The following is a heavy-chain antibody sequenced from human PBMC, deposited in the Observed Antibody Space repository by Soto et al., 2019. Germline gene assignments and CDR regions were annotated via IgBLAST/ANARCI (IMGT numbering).Heavy chain of an antibody. D-gene: IGHD3-10*01. Sequence: ETLSLTCAVYGGSFSGYYWSWIRQPPGKGLEWIGEINHSGSTNYNPSLKSRVTISVDTSKNQFSLKLSPVTAADTAVYYCAREIGVRGVILYYYMDVWGKGTTVTVSS. V-gene: IGHV4-34*01. CDR3: AREIGVRGVILYYYMDV. CDR1: GGSFSGYY. J-gene: IGHJ6*03. CDR2: INHSGST.